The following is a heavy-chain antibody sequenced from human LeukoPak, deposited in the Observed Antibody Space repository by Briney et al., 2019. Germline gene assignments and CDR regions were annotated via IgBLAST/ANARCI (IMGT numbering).Heavy chain of an antibody. D-gene: IGHD3-9*01. CDR1: GFNFGTYS. V-gene: IGHV3-53*01. CDR3: ASLLTGGIDASDY. Sequence: GGSLRLSCAASGFNFGTYSMNWVRQAPGKGLEWVSVIYSGGSTYYADSVKGRFTISRDNSKNTLYLQMNSLRAEDTAVYYCASLLTGGIDASDYWGQGTLVTVSS. CDR2: IYSGGST. J-gene: IGHJ4*02.